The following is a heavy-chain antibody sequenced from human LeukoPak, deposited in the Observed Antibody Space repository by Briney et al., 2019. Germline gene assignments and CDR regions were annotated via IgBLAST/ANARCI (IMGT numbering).Heavy chain of an antibody. CDR3: ASQSNYGGIDY. CDR1: GYSFTSYW. V-gene: IGHV5-51*01. CDR2: IYPGDSDT. J-gene: IGHJ4*02. D-gene: IGHD4-23*01. Sequence: GESLKISCKGSGYSFTSYWIGWVRQLPGEGLEWMGIIYPGDSDTRYSPSFQGQVTISADTSISTAYLQWSSLKASDTAMYYCASQSNYGGIDYWGQGTLVTVSS.